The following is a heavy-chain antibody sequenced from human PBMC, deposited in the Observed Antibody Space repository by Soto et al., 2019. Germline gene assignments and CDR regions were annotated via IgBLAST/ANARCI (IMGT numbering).Heavy chain of an antibody. Sequence: QVQLVQSGAEVKKPGASVKVSCKASGYTFTSYYMHWVRQAPGQGLEWMGIINPSGGSTSYAQKFQGRVTMTRDTSTSTVYMELSSPRSEDTAVYYCARDMSSSRNFYYYYGMDVWGQGTTVTVSS. CDR1: GYTFTSYY. V-gene: IGHV1-46*01. CDR2: INPSGGST. D-gene: IGHD6-13*01. J-gene: IGHJ6*02. CDR3: ARDMSSSRNFYYYYGMDV.